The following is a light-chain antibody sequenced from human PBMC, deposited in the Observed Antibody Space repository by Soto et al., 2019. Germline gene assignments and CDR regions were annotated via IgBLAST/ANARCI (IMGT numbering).Light chain of an antibody. CDR1: QSVSSY. Sequence: EIVLTQSPATLSLSPGERATLSCRASQSVSSYLAWYQQNPGQAPRLLMSGTSRRATGIPDRFSGSGSGTDFTLSISRLEPEDFAVYYCQQRSNWPPEVTFGQGTRLEIK. CDR3: QQRSNWPPEVT. J-gene: IGKJ5*01. CDR2: GTS. V-gene: IGKV3-11*01.